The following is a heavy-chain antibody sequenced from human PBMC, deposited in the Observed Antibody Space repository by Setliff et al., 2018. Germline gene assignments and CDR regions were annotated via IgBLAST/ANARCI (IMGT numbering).Heavy chain of an antibody. CDR2: IYYSGST. J-gene: IGHJ6*02. V-gene: IGHV4-30-4*08. D-gene: IGHD1-26*01. Sequence: SETLSLTCTVSGGSISSGDYYWSWIRQPPGKGLEWIGYIYYSGSTNYNPSLKSRVTISVDTSKNQFSLKLSSVTAADTAVYYCARSQSGSYFYYYYYGMDVWGQGTTVTVSS. CDR3: ARSQSGSYFYYYYYGMDV. CDR1: GGSISSGDYY.